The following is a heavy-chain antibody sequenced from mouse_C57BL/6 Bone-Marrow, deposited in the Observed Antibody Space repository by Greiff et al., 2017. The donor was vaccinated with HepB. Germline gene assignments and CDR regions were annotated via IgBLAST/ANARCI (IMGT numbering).Heavy chain of an antibody. CDR3: ARRDYGSSYWYFDV. V-gene: IGHV1-66*01. J-gene: IGHJ1*03. D-gene: IGHD1-1*01. Sequence: QVQLQQSGPELVKPGASVKISCKASGYSFTSYYIHWVKQRPGQGLEWIGWIYPGSGNTKYNEKFKGMATLTADTSSSTAYMQLSSLTSEDSAVYYCARRDYGSSYWYFDVWGTGTTVTVSS. CDR2: IYPGSGNT. CDR1: GYSFTSYY.